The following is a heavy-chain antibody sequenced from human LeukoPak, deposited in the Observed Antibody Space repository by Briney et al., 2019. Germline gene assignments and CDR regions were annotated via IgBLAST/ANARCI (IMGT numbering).Heavy chain of an antibody. Sequence: PSETLSLTCTVSGGSISSYYWSWIRQPPGKGLEWIGNVDNSGSTNYNPSLKSRVTTSLDASKNQFSLKLTSVTAADTAVYYCARGGSFFDYWGQGTLVTVSS. CDR3: ARGGSFFDY. J-gene: IGHJ4*02. V-gene: IGHV4-59*01. CDR2: VDNSGST. CDR1: GGSISSYY. D-gene: IGHD1-26*01.